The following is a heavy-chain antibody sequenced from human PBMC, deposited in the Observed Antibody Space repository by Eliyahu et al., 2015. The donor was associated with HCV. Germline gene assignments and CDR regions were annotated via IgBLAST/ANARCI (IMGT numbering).Heavy chain of an antibody. CDR2: INPSGGST. V-gene: IGHV1-46*01. D-gene: IGHD2-21*01. J-gene: IGHJ4*02. CDR1: GYTFSSYS. CDR3: ATGGIVDY. Sequence: QVQLVQSGAEVKKPGASVKVSCKASGYTFSSYSMHWVRQAPGQGLEWMGIINPSGGSTTYPQKFQGRVTMTRDTSTSTVYMEVSSLTSEDTAVYYCATGGIVDYWGQGTLVTVSS.